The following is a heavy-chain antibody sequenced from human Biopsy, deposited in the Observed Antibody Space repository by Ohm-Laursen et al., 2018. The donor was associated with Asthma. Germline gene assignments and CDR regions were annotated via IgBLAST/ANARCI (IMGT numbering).Heavy chain of an antibody. Sequence: GSLRLSCTAFGFTFGAYCMSWVRQVPGQGLEWVANIKHDGSEKNHVDSLKGRFTISRDNAKNSLYLQMNSLRAEDTAVYYCARTFHFWSPYHAEHYQLWGQGTLVTVSS. J-gene: IGHJ1*01. D-gene: IGHD3-3*02. CDR2: IKHDGSEK. V-gene: IGHV3-7*01. CDR3: ARTFHFWSPYHAEHYQL. CDR1: GFTFGAYC.